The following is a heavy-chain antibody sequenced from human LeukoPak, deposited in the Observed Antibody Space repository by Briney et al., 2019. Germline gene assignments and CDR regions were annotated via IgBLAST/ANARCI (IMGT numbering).Heavy chain of an antibody. J-gene: IGHJ4*02. D-gene: IGHD3-22*01. CDR3: ARAPTRPTLIVFDLYFDY. CDR1: EFTFRKLG. V-gene: IGHV3-23*01. Sequence: GGSLRLSCAASEFTFRKLGMTWLRQAPGKGLEWVSTISASGQSTFYADSVKGRFTISRDNSRNTLYLQMNSLSSEDTAVYYCARAPTRPTLIVFDLYFDYWGQGSLVTVSS. CDR2: ISASGQST.